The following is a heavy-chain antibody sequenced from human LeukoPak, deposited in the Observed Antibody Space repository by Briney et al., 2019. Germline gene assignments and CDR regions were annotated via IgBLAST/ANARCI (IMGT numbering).Heavy chain of an antibody. CDR1: GLTFSNAW. J-gene: IGHJ4*02. CDR2: IKSKTGGGTA. V-gene: IGHV3-15*01. D-gene: IGHD3-9*01. CDR3: THYRPGFAFDY. Sequence: GGSLRLSCAASGLTFSNAWMSWVRQAPGKGLEWIGRIKSKTGGGTADYAAAVKGRFTISRDDSKNTLYLQMNSLKTEDTAVYFCTHYRPGFAFDYWGQGTLVTVSS.